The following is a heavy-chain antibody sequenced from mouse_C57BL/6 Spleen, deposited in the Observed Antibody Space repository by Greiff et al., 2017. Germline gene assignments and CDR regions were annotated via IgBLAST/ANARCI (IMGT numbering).Heavy chain of an antibody. CDR1: GYTFTSYW. J-gene: IGHJ4*01. D-gene: IGHD2-4*01. V-gene: IGHV1-72*01. CDR3: ARASMGYDYDGYAMDY. CDR2: IDPNSGGT. Sequence: QVQLQQPGAELVKPGASVKLSCKASGYTFTSYWMHWVKQRPGRGLEWIGRIDPNSGGTKYNEKFKSKDTLTVDKPSSTAYMQLSSLTSEDSAVYYGARASMGYDYDGYAMDYWGQGTSVTVSS.